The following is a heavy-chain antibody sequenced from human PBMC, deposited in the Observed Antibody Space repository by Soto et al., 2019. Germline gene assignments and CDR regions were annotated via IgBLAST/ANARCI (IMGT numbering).Heavy chain of an antibody. CDR3: TRAISLIMAAPAY. Sequence: ASVKVSCKTSGYTFSNYAISWVRQAPGQGLEWMGWISPYNGNANYTEKFQSRVSMNKDTSTTTTYMELTSLTSEETVIYYCTRAISLIMAAPAYWGQGTVVTVSS. V-gene: IGHV1-18*04. J-gene: IGHJ4*02. CDR2: ISPYNGNA. CDR1: GYTFSNYA. D-gene: IGHD2-8*01.